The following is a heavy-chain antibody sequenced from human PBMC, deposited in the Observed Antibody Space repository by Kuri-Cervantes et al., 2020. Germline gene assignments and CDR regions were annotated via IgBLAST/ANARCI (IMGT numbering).Heavy chain of an antibody. Sequence: GGSLRLSCAASGFTFSNYAMYWVRQAPGKGLEWVAGISYDGSNKYYADSVKGRFTISRDNAKNSLYLQMNSLRAEDTAVYYCARGGKYSGGPYYFDYWGQGTLVTVSS. V-gene: IGHV3-30*07. CDR2: ISYDGSNK. D-gene: IGHD6-25*01. CDR1: GFTFSNYA. J-gene: IGHJ4*02. CDR3: ARGGKYSGGPYYFDY.